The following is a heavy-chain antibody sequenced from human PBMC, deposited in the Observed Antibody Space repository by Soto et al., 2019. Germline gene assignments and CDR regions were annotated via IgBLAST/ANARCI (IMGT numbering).Heavy chain of an antibody. CDR2: INHSVST. V-gene: IGHV4-39*07. CDR1: GGSISSSSHY. D-gene: IGHD6-13*01. CDR3: ARYHGSSWYWYFDL. J-gene: IGHJ2*01. Sequence: PSETLSLTCTVSGGSISSSSHYWGWIRQPPGKGLEWIGEINHSVSTNYNPSLKSRVTISVDTSKNQFSLKLSSVTAADTAVYYCARYHGSSWYWYFDLWGRGTLVTVSS.